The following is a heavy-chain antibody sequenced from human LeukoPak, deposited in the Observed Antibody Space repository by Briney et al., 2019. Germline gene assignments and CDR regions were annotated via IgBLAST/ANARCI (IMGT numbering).Heavy chain of an antibody. D-gene: IGHD1-26*01. CDR1: GYTFANYG. CDR2: ISAYNGNT. J-gene: IGHJ4*02. Sequence: ASVKVSCKASGYTFANYGINWVRQAPGQGLEWMGWISAYNGNTNFAQKFQGRVTMTTDTSTSTAYMDLRSLRSDDTAVYYCARDLDQYSGRFGGFGHDFWGQGTLVTVSS. V-gene: IGHV1-18*01. CDR3: ARDLDQYSGRFGGFGHDF.